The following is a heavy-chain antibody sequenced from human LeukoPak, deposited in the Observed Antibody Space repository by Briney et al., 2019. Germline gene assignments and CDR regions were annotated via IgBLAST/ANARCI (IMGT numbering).Heavy chain of an antibody. D-gene: IGHD3-10*01. CDR2: ISYDGSNK. CDR1: GFTFSSYA. Sequence: PGGSLRLSCAASGFTFSSYAMPWVRQAPGKGLEWVAIISYDGSNKYYADSVKGRFTISRDNSKNTLYLQMDSLRAEDTAVYYCARGANRAYGSGSYYHFDYWGQGTLVTVPS. J-gene: IGHJ4*02. CDR3: ARGANRAYGSGSYYHFDY. V-gene: IGHV3-30-3*01.